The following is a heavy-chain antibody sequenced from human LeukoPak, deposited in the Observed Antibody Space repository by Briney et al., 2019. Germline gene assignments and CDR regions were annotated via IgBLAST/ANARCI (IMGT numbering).Heavy chain of an antibody. CDR1: GFTFSSNN. V-gene: IGHV3-21*01. CDR2: ITSRSSYI. D-gene: IGHD2-21*02. Sequence: GRSLRLSCAASGFTFSSNNMNWVRQAPGKGLEWVSSITSRSSYIYYADSVKGRFTISRGNAKNSLYLQMNSLRAEDTAVYYCAREGTAREDDAFDIWGQGTMVTVSS. CDR3: AREGTAREDDAFDI. J-gene: IGHJ3*02.